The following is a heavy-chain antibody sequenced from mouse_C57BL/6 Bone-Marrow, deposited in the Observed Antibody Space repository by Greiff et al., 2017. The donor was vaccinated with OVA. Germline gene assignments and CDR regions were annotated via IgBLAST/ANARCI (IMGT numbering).Heavy chain of an antibody. CDR1: GYTFTDYN. V-gene: IGHV1-18*01. J-gene: IGHJ4*01. CDR3: ARAPYYGSSPYAMDY. CDR2: INPNNGGT. Sequence: VQLKQSGPELVKPGASVKIPCKASGYTFTDYNMDWVKQSHGKSLEWIGDINPNNGGTIYNQKFKGKATLTVDKSSSTAYMELRSLTSEDTAVYYCARAPYYGSSPYAMDYWGQGTSVTVSS. D-gene: IGHD1-1*01.